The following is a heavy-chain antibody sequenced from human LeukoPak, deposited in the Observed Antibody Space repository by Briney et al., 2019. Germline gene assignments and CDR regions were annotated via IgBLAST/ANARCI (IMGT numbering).Heavy chain of an antibody. V-gene: IGHV3-21*01. CDR1: GFTFSSYS. J-gene: IGHJ4*02. CDR2: ISSSSSYI. Sequence: GGSLRLSCAASGFTFSSYSMNWVRQAPGKGLEWVSSISSSSSYIYYADSVKGRFTISRDNAKNSLYLQMNSLRAEDMAVYYCARDRRRGRFGEFFFDYWGQGTLVTVSS. CDR3: ARDRRRGRFGEFFFDY. D-gene: IGHD3-10*01.